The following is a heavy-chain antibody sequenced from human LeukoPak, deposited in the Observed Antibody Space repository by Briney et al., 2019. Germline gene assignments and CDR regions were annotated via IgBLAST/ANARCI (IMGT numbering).Heavy chain of an antibody. CDR3: ARGIAASGADY. D-gene: IGHD6-13*01. J-gene: IGHJ4*02. CDR1: GYTFSDYY. CDR2: INPNSGGT. V-gene: IGHV1-2*02. Sequence: ASVKVSCKASGYTFSDYYMHWVRQAPGQGLEWMGWINPNSGGTNYAQRFQGRVTMTRDTSISTAYMELSRLRSDDTAVYYCARGIAASGADYWGQGTLVTVFS.